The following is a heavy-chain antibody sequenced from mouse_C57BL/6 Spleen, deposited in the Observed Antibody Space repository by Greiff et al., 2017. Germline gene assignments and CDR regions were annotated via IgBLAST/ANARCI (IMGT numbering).Heavy chain of an antibody. D-gene: IGHD1-3*01. CDR3: AKSGNSAWFAY. Sequence: VKLQESGPGLVAPSQSLSITCTVSGFSLTSYGVSWVRQPPGKGLEWLGVIWGDGSTNYHSANISRLSISKDNSQSQVFLTLNSLLTDDTATYYCAKSGNSAWFAYWGQGTLVTVSA. CDR2: IWGDGST. CDR1: GFSLTSYG. J-gene: IGHJ3*01. V-gene: IGHV2-3*01.